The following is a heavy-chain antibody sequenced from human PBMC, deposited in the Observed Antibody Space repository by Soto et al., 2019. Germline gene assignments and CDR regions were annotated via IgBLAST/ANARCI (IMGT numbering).Heavy chain of an antibody. Sequence: EVQLLESGGGLVQPGGSLRLSCAASGFTFTSYAMTWVRQAPGKGLEWISGITASGGGTFYADSVKGRFTISRDNSKNMVYLQMNSLTAEEPAVYYCAKVGWQRTDRWFDPWGQGTLVTVSS. CDR1: GFTFTSYA. CDR3: AKVGWQRTDRWFDP. CDR2: ITASGGGT. D-gene: IGHD6-25*01. V-gene: IGHV3-23*01. J-gene: IGHJ5*02.